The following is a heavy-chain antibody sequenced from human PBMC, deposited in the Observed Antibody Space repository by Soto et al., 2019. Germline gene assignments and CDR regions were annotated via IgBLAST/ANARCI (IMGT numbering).Heavy chain of an antibody. CDR2: IYYSGGT. CDR1: GGSISSYY. V-gene: IGHV4-59*01. J-gene: IGHJ4*02. CDR3: ARVGYGDYHYGY. Sequence: SETLSLTCTVSGGSISSYYWSWIRQPPGKGLEWIGYIYYSGGTNYNPSLKSRVTISVDTSKNQFSLKLSSVTAADTAVYYCARVGYGDYHYGYWGQGTLVTVSS. D-gene: IGHD4-17*01.